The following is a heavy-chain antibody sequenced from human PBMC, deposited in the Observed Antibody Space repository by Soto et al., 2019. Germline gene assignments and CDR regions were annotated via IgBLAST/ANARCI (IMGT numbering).Heavy chain of an antibody. CDR3: ATGTTPGSYYYYMDV. CDR1: GVSIRSYY. J-gene: IGHJ6*03. D-gene: IGHD1-7*01. Sequence: SETLSLTCTVSGVSIRSYYWSWIRQPPGKGLEWIGYIYYSGSTNYNPSLKSRVTISVDTSKNQFSLKLSSVTAADTAVYYCATGTTPGSYYYYMDVWGKGTTVTVSS. V-gene: IGHV4-59*01. CDR2: IYYSGST.